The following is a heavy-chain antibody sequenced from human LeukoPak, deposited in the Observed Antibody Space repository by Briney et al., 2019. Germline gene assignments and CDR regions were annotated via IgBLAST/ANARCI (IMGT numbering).Heavy chain of an antibody. J-gene: IGHJ6*03. V-gene: IGHV3-48*02. Sequence: PGGSLRLSCAASGFTFSSYSMNWVRQAPGKGLEWVSYISSSSSTIYYADSVKGRFTISRDNAKNSLYLQMNSLRDEDTAVYYCARGEDYGDYGGDYYMDVWGKGTTVTVSS. CDR3: ARGEDYGDYGGDYYMDV. D-gene: IGHD4-17*01. CDR1: GFTFSSYS. CDR2: ISSSSSTI.